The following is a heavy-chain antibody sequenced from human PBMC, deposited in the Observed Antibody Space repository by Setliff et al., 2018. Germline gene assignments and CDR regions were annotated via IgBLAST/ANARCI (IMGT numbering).Heavy chain of an antibody. J-gene: IGHJ5*02. V-gene: IGHV4-4*08. CDR3: ARSRGVGATINWFDP. Sequence: KTSETLSLTCTFSGVSMTNYYWSWIRRPPEKGLEWIGYIYTTGTTKYNPSLKSRVTISIDTSKNQFSLKMRSVTAADTAIYYCARSRGVGATINWFDPWGQGTLVTVSS. CDR2: IYTTGTT. D-gene: IGHD1-26*01. CDR1: GVSMTNYY.